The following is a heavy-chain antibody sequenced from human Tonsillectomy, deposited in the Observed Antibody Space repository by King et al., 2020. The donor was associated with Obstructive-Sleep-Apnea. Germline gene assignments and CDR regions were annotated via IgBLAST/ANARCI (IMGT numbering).Heavy chain of an antibody. D-gene: IGHD3-9*01. CDR1: GGSISSGGYY. CDR2: IYYSGRT. V-gene: IGHV4-31*03. J-gene: IGHJ4*02. Sequence: VQLQESGPGLVKPSQTLSLTFTVSGGSISSGGYYWSWIRQHPGKGLEWIGNIYYSGRTYYNPSLKSRVTISVDTSKNQLSLKLSSVTAADTAVYYCARVTRYDILTGYYSGDRDYWGQGTLVTVSS. CDR3: ARVTRYDILTGYYSGDRDY.